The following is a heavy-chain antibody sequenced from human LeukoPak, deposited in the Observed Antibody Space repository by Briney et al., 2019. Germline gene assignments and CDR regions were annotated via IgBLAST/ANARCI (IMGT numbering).Heavy chain of an antibody. V-gene: IGHV3-30-3*01. Sequence: GGSLRLSCEASGFIFSSYALHWVRQVPGVGLEWVAVISYDGTNKYYADSVKGRFTISRGNSKNTLYLQMNSLGGDDTAVFYCARDPGLGYRSGWYQDYFDYWGQGTLVTVSS. D-gene: IGHD6-19*01. CDR3: ARDPGLGYRSGWYQDYFDY. CDR2: ISYDGTNK. J-gene: IGHJ4*02. CDR1: GFIFSSYA.